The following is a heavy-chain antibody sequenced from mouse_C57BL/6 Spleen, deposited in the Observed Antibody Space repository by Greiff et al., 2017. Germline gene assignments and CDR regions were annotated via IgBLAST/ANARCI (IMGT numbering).Heavy chain of an antibody. J-gene: IGHJ4*01. CDR2: IDPENGDT. V-gene: IGHV14-4*01. CDR1: GFNIKDDY. CDR3: TTHYYGSSPLYAMDY. D-gene: IGHD1-1*01. Sequence: EVKLLESGAELVRPGASVKLSCTASGFNIKDDYMHWVKQRPEQGLEWIGWIDPENGDTEYASKFQGKATITADTSSNTAYLQLSSLTSEDTAVYYCTTHYYGSSPLYAMDYWGQGTSVTVSS.